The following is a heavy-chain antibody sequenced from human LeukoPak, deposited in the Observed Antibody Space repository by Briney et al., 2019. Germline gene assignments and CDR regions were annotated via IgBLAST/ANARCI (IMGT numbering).Heavy chain of an antibody. D-gene: IGHD6-13*01. CDR2: IYYSGST. Sequence: PSETLSLTCTVSGGSLSSYYWSWIRQPPGKGLEWIGYIYYSGSTNYNPSLKSRVTISVDTSKNQFSLKLSSVTAADTAVYYCARSGSSWPYYFDYWGQGTLVTVSP. V-gene: IGHV4-59*01. CDR1: GGSLSSYY. J-gene: IGHJ4*02. CDR3: ARSGSSWPYYFDY.